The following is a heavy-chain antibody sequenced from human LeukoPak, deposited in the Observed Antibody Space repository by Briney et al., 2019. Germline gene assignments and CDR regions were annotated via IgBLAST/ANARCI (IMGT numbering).Heavy chain of an antibody. CDR1: GFTFSSYG. Sequence: QPGGSLRLSCAASGFTFSSYGMHWVRQAPGKGLEWVAFIRYDGSNKYYADSVKGRFTISRDNSKNTLYLQMNSLRAEDTAVYYCAKWGGRVVVPAESDYWGQGTLVTVSS. J-gene: IGHJ4*02. CDR2: IRYDGSNK. CDR3: AKWGGRVVVPAESDY. V-gene: IGHV3-30*02. D-gene: IGHD2-2*01.